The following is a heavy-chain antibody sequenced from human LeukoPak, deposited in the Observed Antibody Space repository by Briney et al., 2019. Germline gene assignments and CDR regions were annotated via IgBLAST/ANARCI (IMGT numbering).Heavy chain of an antibody. Sequence: ASVKVSCKASGYIFIGYYIHWVRQAPGQGLEWMGWINPNSGDTNYAQKFQGRVTMTRDTSISTAYMEVRSLRSDDTAVYYCARDTKSGYSNFDYWGQGTLVTVSS. CDR3: ARDTKSGYSNFDY. J-gene: IGHJ4*02. CDR1: GYIFIGYY. V-gene: IGHV1-2*02. D-gene: IGHD3-3*01. CDR2: INPNSGDT.